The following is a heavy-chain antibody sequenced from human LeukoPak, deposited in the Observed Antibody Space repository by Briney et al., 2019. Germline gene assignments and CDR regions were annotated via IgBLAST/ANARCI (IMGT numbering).Heavy chain of an antibody. CDR1: GFTVSSNY. J-gene: IGHJ4*02. CDR2: IYSGGST. V-gene: IGHV3-53*01. CDR3: ARVNPSQRLGELSFDY. Sequence: GGSLRLSCAASGFTVSSNYMSWVRQAPGKGLEWVSVIYSGGSTYYADSVKGRFTISRDNSKNTLYLQMNSLRAEDTAVYYCARVNPSQRLGELSFDYWRQRTPVTVSS. D-gene: IGHD3-16*02.